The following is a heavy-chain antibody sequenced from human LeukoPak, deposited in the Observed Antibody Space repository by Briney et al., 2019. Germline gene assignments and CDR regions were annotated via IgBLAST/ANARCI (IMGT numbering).Heavy chain of an antibody. CDR2: IYPGDSDT. D-gene: IGHD2-2*01. V-gene: IGHV5-51*01. Sequence: GESLKISCKGSGYSFTSYWIGWVRQMPGKGLEWMGIIYPGDSDTRYSPSFQGQVTISADKSISTAYLQWSSLKASDTAMYYCARLRGYCSTTSCYEAAFDIWGQGTMVTVSS. J-gene: IGHJ3*02. CDR3: ARLRGYCSTTSCYEAAFDI. CDR1: GYSFTSYW.